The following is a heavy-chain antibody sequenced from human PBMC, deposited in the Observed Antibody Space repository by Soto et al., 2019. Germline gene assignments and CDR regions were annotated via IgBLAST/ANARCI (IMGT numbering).Heavy chain of an antibody. CDR2: IYYSGST. CDR1: GYSISSSNW. Sequence: SETLSLTCAVSGYSISSSNWWGWIRQPPGKGLEWIGYIYYSGSTYYNPSLKSRVTMSVDTSKNQFSLKLSSVTAVDTAVYYCGPMGGEPLRTLFSVNGDQGALVAVSS. D-gene: IGHD1-26*01. J-gene: IGHJ4*02. V-gene: IGHV4-28*01. CDR3: GPMGGEPLRTLFSVN.